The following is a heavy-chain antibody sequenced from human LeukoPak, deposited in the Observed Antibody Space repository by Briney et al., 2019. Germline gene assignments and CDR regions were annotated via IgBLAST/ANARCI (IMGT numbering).Heavy chain of an antibody. CDR3: ARSQSGSSLSRYYYYYMDV. CDR2: IYHSGST. Sequence: SETLSLTCSVSGYSISSGYYWGWIRQPPGKGLEWIGTIYHSGSTYYNPSLKSRVTMSVDTSKNQFSLNLNSVTAADTAVYYCARSQSGSSLSRYYYYYMDVWGKGTTVTVSS. CDR1: GYSISSGYY. D-gene: IGHD1-26*01. J-gene: IGHJ6*03. V-gene: IGHV4-38-2*02.